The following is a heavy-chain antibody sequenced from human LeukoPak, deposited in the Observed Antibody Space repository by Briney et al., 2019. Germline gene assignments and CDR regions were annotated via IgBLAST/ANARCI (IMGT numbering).Heavy chain of an antibody. CDR1: GFTFGSYS. CDR2: ITSRSGTM. D-gene: IGHD3-16*01. J-gene: IGHJ4*02. Sequence: PGGSLRLSCAASGFTFGSYSMNWVRQAPGKGLEWVAYITSRSGTMFYADSVKGRFTISRDNSKNTLYLQMNSLRAEDTAVYYCASVHAGGGEWPPPFDYWGQGTLVTVSA. CDR3: ASVHAGGGEWPPPFDY. V-gene: IGHV3-48*01.